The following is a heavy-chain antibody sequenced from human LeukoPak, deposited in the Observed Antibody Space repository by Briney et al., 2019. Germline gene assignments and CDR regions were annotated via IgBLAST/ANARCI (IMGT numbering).Heavy chain of an antibody. CDR1: GYTFTSYY. V-gene: IGHV1-46*01. D-gene: IGHD3-3*01. Sequence: ASVKVSCKASGYTFTSYYMHWVRQAPGQGLEWMGIINPGGGSTSYAQEFQGRVTMTRDTSTSTVYMELSSLRSEDTAVYYCARVGDFWSGYYDYYYYYGMDVWGQGTTVTVSS. CDR3: ARVGDFWSGYYDYYYYYGMDV. CDR2: INPGGGST. J-gene: IGHJ6*02.